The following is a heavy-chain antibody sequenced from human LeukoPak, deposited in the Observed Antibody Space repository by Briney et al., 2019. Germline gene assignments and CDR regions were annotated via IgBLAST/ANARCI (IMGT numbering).Heavy chain of an antibody. Sequence: GGSLRLSCAASGFTFSNSGMNWVRQAPGKGLEWVSTISGSGDSTYYADSVKGRFTSSRDNSKNTLYLQMNSLRAEDTAVYYCAKRAYYADWGQGTLVTVSS. CDR3: AKRAYYAD. D-gene: IGHD3-3*01. J-gene: IGHJ4*02. CDR2: ISGSGDST. V-gene: IGHV3-23*01. CDR1: GFTFSNSG.